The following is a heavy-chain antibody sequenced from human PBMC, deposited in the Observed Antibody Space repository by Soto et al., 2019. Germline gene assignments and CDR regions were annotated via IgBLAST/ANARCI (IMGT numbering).Heavy chain of an antibody. CDR1: GFTFSSYG. J-gene: IGHJ6*02. V-gene: IGHV3-33*01. Sequence: GGSLRLSCAASGFTFSSYGMHWVRQAPGKGLEWVAVIWYDGSNKYYADSVKGRFTISRDNSKNTLYLQMNSLRAEDTAVYYCARKNYLYYYYYGMDVWGQGTTVTVS. CDR2: IWYDGSNK. D-gene: IGHD3-10*01. CDR3: ARKNYLYYYYYGMDV.